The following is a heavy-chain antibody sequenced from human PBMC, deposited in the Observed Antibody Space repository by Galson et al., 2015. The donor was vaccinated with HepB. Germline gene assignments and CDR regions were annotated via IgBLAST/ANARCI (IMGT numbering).Heavy chain of an antibody. V-gene: IGHV3-33*01. D-gene: IGHD5-18*01. J-gene: IGHJ4*02. CDR1: GFSINNWG. CDR2: IWHDANNR. Sequence: SLRLSCAVSGFSINNWGMHWVRQAPGKGLEWVAVIWHDANNRQYADSVKGRFTISRDNSKNILYLELNSLRVEDTAVYYCARDEVDTDMGAVFRYWGQGTLVSVSS. CDR3: ARDEVDTDMGAVFRY.